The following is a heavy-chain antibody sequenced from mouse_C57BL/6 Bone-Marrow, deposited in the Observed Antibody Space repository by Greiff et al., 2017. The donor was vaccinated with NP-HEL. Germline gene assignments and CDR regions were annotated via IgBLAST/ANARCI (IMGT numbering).Heavy chain of an antibody. CDR3: AREVLDYYGSSYFDY. J-gene: IGHJ2*01. CDR1: GFTFSSYA. D-gene: IGHD1-1*01. CDR2: ISDGGSYT. Sequence: EVMLVESGGGLVKPGGSLKLSCAASGFTFSSYAMSWVRQTPEKRLEWVATISDGGSYTSYPDNVTGRFTISRDNAKNNLYLQMSHLKSEDTAMYYCAREVLDYYGSSYFDYWGQGTTLTVSS. V-gene: IGHV5-4*01.